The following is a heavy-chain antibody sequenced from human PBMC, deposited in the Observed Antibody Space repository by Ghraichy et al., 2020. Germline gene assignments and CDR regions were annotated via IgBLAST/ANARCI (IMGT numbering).Heavy chain of an antibody. J-gene: IGHJ5*02. CDR3: ARHAVPEYCSSTSCYTGSNWFDP. V-gene: IGHV4-39*01. D-gene: IGHD2-2*02. Sequence: SETLSLTCTVSGGSISSSSYYWGWIRQPPGKGLEWIGSIYYSGSTYYNPSLKSRVTISVDTSKNQFSLKLSSVTAADTAVYYCARHAVPEYCSSTSCYTGSNWFDPWGQGTLVTVSS. CDR1: GGSISSSSYY. CDR2: IYYSGST.